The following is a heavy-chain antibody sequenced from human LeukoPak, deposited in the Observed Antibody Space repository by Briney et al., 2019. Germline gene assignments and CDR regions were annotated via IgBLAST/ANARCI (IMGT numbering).Heavy chain of an antibody. J-gene: IGHJ6*02. CDR3: ARDRYYDFWSGYLGYYYYGMDV. CDR2: INAYNGNT. CDR1: GYTFTSYG. Sequence: ASVKVSCKASGYTFTSYGISWVRQAPGQGLEWMGWINAYNGNTNYVQKLQGRVTMTTDTSTSTAYMELRSLRSDDTAVYYCARDRYYDFWSGYLGYYYYGMDVWSQGTTVTVSS. D-gene: IGHD3-3*01. V-gene: IGHV1-18*01.